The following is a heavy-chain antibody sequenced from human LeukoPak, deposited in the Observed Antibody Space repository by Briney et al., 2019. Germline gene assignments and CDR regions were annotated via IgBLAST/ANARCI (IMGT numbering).Heavy chain of an antibody. J-gene: IGHJ3*02. CDR2: ISGSGGST. D-gene: IGHD2-2*01. Sequence: GGSLRLSCAASGFTFSSYAMSWVRQAPGKELEWVSAISGSGGSTYYADSVKGRFTISRDNSKNTLYLQMNSLRAEDTAVYYCAKDIVIIPPAGDAFDIWGQGTMVTVSS. V-gene: IGHV3-23*01. CDR1: GFTFSSYA. CDR3: AKDIVIIPPAGDAFDI.